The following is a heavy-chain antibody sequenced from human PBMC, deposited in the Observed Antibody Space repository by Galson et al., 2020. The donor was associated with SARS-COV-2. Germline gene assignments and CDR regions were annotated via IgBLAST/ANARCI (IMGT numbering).Heavy chain of an antibody. CDR3: ARDRTDSSGYFDY. CDR1: GFTFSRYA. V-gene: IGHV3-30*04. J-gene: IGHJ4*02. D-gene: IGHD3-22*01. Sequence: GGSLRLSCAASGFTFSRYALHWVRQAPGKGLEWVAVISYDGSNKYYADSVKGRFTISRDNSKNTLYLQMNSLRAEDTAVYYCARDRTDSSGYFDYWGQGTLVTVSS. CDR2: ISYDGSNK.